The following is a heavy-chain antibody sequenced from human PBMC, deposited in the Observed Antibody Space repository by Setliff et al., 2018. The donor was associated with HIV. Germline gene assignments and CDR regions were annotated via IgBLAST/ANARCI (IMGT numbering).Heavy chain of an antibody. CDR3: EQWLVRGDAFDI. Sequence: ETLSLSCAASGFTFSSYSMNWVRQAPGKGLEWVSSISSSSSYKYYADSVKGRFTISRDNAKNSLYLQMNSLRAEDTAVYAREQWLVRGDAFDIWGQGTMVTVSS. V-gene: IGHV3-21*01. CDR1: GFTFSSYS. CDR2: ISSSSSYK. J-gene: IGHJ3*02. D-gene: IGHD6-19*01.